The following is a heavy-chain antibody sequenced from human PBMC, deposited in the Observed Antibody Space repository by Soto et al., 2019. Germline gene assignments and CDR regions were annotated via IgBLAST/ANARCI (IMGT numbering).Heavy chain of an antibody. D-gene: IGHD3-22*01. V-gene: IGHV3-7*04. CDR2: IKPDGSEK. Sequence: GGSMRLSCAAAGFTFTTYWRSWVRQDPGKGLEWVANIKPDGSEKWYVDSVKGRFTISRDNAKNSLYLQMNSLRAEDTAVYYCARGDYYDSSGPFSDAFDIWGQGTMVTVSS. J-gene: IGHJ3*02. CDR1: GFTFTTYW. CDR3: ARGDYYDSSGPFSDAFDI.